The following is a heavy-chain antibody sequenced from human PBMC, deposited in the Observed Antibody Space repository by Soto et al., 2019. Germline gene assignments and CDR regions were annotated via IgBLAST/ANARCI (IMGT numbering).Heavy chain of an antibody. J-gene: IGHJ6*02. CDR1: GGTFSSYA. CDR2: IIPIFGTA. D-gene: IGHD3-3*01. CDR3: ACTRDFGFPNGMDV. Sequence: SVKVSCKASGGTFSSYAISWVRQAPGQGLEWMGGIIPIFGTANYAQKFQGRVTITADKSTSTAYMELSSLRSEDTAVYYCACTRDFGFPNGMDVWGQGTTVTVSS. V-gene: IGHV1-69*06.